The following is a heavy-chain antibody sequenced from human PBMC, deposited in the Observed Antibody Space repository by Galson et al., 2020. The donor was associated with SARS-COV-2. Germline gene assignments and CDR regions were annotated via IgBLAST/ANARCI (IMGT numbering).Heavy chain of an antibody. D-gene: IGHD3-22*01. CDR1: GGSFSGYY. CDR3: ASSLYYYDSSGTFDY. Sequence: ETSETLSLTCAVYGGSFSGYYWSWIRQPPGKGLEWIGEINHSGSTNYNPSLKSRVTISVDTSKNQFSLKLSSVTAADTAVYYCASSLYYYDSSGTFDYWGQGTLVTVSS. J-gene: IGHJ4*02. CDR2: INHSGST. V-gene: IGHV4-34*01.